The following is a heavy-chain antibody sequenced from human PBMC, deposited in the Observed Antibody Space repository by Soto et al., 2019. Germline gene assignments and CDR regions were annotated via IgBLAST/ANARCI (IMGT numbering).Heavy chain of an antibody. V-gene: IGHV3-23*01. CDR2: ISASGGLK. D-gene: IGHD1-26*01. CDR3: SREVGAPSGWLDP. Sequence: EVQLSESGGDLRQPGGSLRRSCAASGFTFTNYAMTWVRQTPGKGLEWVSGISASGGLKYYADSVQGRFTVSRDNSKNIMYLQMDNLRDEHTALYYCSREVGAPSGWLDPWGQGTQVTVSS. CDR1: GFTFTNYA. J-gene: IGHJ5*02.